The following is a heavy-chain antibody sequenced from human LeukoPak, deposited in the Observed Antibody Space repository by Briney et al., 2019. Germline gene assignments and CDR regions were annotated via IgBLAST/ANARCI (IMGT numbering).Heavy chain of an antibody. CDR2: IYYSGST. CDR1: GGSISSGDYY. J-gene: IGHJ4*02. D-gene: IGHD2-2*01. Sequence: PSETLSLTCTVSGGSISSGDYYWSWIRQPPGKGLEWIGYIYYSGSTYYNPSLKSRVTISVDTSKNQFSLKLSSVTAADTAVYYCARDNIVVVPAAITTALWYFDYWGQGTLVTVSS. CDR3: ARDNIVVVPAAITTALWYFDY. V-gene: IGHV4-30-4*08.